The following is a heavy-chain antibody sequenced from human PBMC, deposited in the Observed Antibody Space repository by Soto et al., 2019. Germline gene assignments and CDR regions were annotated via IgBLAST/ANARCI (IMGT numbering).Heavy chain of an antibody. D-gene: IGHD2-15*01. CDR2: MNPNSGNT. V-gene: IGHV1-8*01. CDR3: ARLVVVVAANQYYYYGMDV. CDR1: GYTFTSYD. J-gene: IGHJ6*02. Sequence: ASVKVSCKASGYTFTSYDINWVRQASGQGLEWMGWMNPNSGNTGYAQKFQGRVTMTRNTSISTAYMELSSLRSDDTAVYYCARLVVVVAANQYYYYGMDVWGQGTTVTVSS.